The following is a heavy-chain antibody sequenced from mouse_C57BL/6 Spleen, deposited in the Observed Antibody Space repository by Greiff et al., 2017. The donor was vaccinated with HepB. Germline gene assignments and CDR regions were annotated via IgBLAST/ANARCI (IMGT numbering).Heavy chain of an antibody. D-gene: IGHD2-4*01. CDR1: GYSITSGYY. CDR3: ANSIYYDYDGYFDY. Sequence: EVKLVESGPGLVKPSQSLSLTCSVPGYSITSGYYWNWIRQFPGNKLEWMGYISYDGSNNYNPSLKNRITITRDTSKNQFFLKLNSVTTEDTATYYCANSIYYDYDGYFDYWGQGTTLTVSS. J-gene: IGHJ2*01. CDR2: ISYDGSN. V-gene: IGHV3-6*01.